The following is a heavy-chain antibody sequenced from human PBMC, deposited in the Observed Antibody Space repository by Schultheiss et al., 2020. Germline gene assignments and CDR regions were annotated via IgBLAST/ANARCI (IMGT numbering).Heavy chain of an antibody. CDR2: IYYSGST. Sequence: SQTLSLTCTVSGGSISSYYWSWIRQPPGKGLEWIGYIYYSGSTNYNPSLKSRVTISVDTSKNQFSLKLSSVTAADTAVYYCARQYCSGGSCYLGGHFDPWGQGTLVTVS. V-gene: IGHV4-59*01. CDR3: ARQYCSGGSCYLGGHFDP. CDR1: GGSISSYY. J-gene: IGHJ5*02. D-gene: IGHD2-15*01.